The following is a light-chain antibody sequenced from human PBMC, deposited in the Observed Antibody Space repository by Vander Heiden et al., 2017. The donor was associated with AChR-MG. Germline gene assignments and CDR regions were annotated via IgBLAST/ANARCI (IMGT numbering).Light chain of an antibody. V-gene: IGKV4-1*01. Sequence: DIVMTPSPDSLAVSLGERATIHCQSSQSDLPNSNNTEDLAWYQQKPGQPPKLLIYWASIRECGVPDRFSGSGSGAEFTLTISSLQAEDVAVYYCQQQHSTPPTFGQGTRVEIK. CDR2: WAS. CDR3: QQQHSTPPT. CDR1: QSDLPNSNNTED. J-gene: IGKJ1*01.